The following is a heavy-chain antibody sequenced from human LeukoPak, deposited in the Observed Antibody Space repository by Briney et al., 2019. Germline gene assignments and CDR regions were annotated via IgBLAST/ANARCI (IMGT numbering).Heavy chain of an antibody. Sequence: ASVKVSCKSSGYTFTSYDINWVRQATGQGLEWMGWMNPNRRNTGYVQKFQGRVTMTRNTSISTAYMELSRLRSEDTDVYYCARVAAPAFIVGAHVYYYYGMDVWGQGTTVTVSS. J-gene: IGHJ6*02. CDR2: MNPNRRNT. CDR3: ARVAAPAFIVGAHVYYYYGMDV. D-gene: IGHD1-26*01. CDR1: GYTFTSYD. V-gene: IGHV1-8*01.